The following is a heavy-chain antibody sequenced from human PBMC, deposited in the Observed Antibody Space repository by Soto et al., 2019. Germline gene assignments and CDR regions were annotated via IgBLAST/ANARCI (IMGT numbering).Heavy chain of an antibody. CDR1: GFAFSSYS. CDR2: ITNNRSNK. V-gene: IGHV3-30*18. D-gene: IGHD7-27*01. Sequence: GGSLRLSCAASGFAFSSYSMNWVRQAPGKGLEWVSSITNNRSNKYYADSVKGRFTISRDNSKNTLYLQMNSLRAEVTAVYYCAKDWGHTGDFSNFDYWGQGTLVTVSS. CDR3: AKDWGHTGDFSNFDY. J-gene: IGHJ4*02.